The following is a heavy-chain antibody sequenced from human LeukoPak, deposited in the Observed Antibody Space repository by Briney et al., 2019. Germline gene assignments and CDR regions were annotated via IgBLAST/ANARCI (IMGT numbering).Heavy chain of an antibody. J-gene: IGHJ5*02. CDR1: GFTFGDYV. Sequence: PGGSLRLSCTASGFTFGDYVMSWVRQAPGKGLEWVGFIRSKASGGTTEYAASVKGRFTISRDDSKSIAYLQMNSLKAEDTAVYYCIRGGSSWYGGPWGQGTLVTVSS. V-gene: IGHV3-49*04. D-gene: IGHD6-13*01. CDR2: IRSKASGGTT. CDR3: IRGGSSWYGGP.